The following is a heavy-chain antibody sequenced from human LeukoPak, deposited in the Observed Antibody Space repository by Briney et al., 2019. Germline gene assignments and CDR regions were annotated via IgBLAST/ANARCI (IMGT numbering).Heavy chain of an antibody. Sequence: PSETLSLTCTVSGGSISSGDYYWSWIRQPPGKGLEWIGYIYYSGSTYYNPSLKSRVTISVDTSKNQFSLKLSSVTAADTAIYYCARGDGGSFLYYFDYWGQGTLVTVSS. V-gene: IGHV4-30-4*02. J-gene: IGHJ4*02. CDR2: IYYSGST. CDR1: GGSISSGDYY. CDR3: ARGDGGSFLYYFDY. D-gene: IGHD2-15*01.